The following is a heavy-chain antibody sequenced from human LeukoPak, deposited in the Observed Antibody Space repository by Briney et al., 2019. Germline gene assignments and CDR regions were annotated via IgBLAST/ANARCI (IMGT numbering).Heavy chain of an antibody. CDR2: ISSGGSTI. V-gene: IGHV3-48*03. D-gene: IGHD3-10*01. CDR1: GFTFSSYE. J-gene: IGHJ6*02. Sequence: GGSLRLSCAASGFTFSSYEMNWVCQAPGKGLEWVSYISSGGSTIYYADSVKGRFTISRDNAKNSLYLQMNSLRAEDTAVYYCARAGPLTQNYYGSGSPLLGYYYGMDVWGQGTTVTVSS. CDR3: ARAGPLTQNYYGSGSPLLGYYYGMDV.